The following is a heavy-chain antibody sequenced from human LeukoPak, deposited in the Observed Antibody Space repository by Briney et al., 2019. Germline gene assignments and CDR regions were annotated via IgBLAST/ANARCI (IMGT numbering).Heavy chain of an antibody. V-gene: IGHV5-51*01. CDR1: GYTFTTYW. CDR2: ISPGGSYS. D-gene: IGHD2-21*02. J-gene: IGHJ3*01. Sequence: GESLRISCQGSGYTFTTYWIGWLRQMPEKGLEWMGIISPGGSYSTYSPSFQGQVTFSVDKSVNTAYLHWGGLRPSDTAPSYFPLPSNKVERYFFNSDCLRVPFEVWGEGTTFFVSS. CDR3: PLPSNKVERYFFNSDCLRVPFEV.